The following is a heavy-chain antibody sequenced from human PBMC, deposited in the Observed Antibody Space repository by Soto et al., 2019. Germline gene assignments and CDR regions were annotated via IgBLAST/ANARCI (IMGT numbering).Heavy chain of an antibody. J-gene: IGHJ5*02. CDR3: ARGVVVVAASQLGWFDP. CDR2: IVPLFGTA. V-gene: IGHV1-69*13. D-gene: IGHD2-15*01. CDR1: GGTFSTYA. Sequence: GASVKVSCKASGGTFSTYAISWVRQAPGQGLEWMGGIVPLFGTAKYAQKFQGRLTITADESTTTAYMELSRLRFEDTAVYYCARGVVVVAASQLGWFDPWGQGTLVTVSS.